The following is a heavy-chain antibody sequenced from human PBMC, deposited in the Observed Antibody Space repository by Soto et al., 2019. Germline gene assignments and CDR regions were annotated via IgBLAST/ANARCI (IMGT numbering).Heavy chain of an antibody. V-gene: IGHV3-23*01. J-gene: IGHJ4*02. Sequence: EVQLLESGGGLVQPGGSLRLSCAASGFTFSSYAMSWVRQAPGKGLEWVSAISGSGGSTYYADSVKGRFTISRDNSKNTLDLPMNSLRAEDTAVYYCANYHGSGTDYWGQGTLVTVSS. CDR3: ANYHGSGTDY. CDR2: ISGSGGST. D-gene: IGHD3-10*01. CDR1: GFTFSSYA.